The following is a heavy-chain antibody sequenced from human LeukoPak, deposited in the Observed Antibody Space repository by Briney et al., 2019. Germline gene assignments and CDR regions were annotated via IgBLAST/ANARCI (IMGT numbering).Heavy chain of an antibody. CDR1: GFTFSSYG. J-gene: IGHJ4*02. D-gene: IGHD3-9*01. V-gene: IGHV3-30*02. CDR2: IRYDGSNK. CDR3: AKDRKYYDILTGYPDY. Sequence: GGSLRLSCAASGFTFSSYGMHWVRQAPGKGLEWVAFIRYDGSNKYYADSVKGRFTISRDNSKNTLYLQMNSLRAEDTAIYYCAKDRKYYDILTGYPDYWGQGTLVTVSS.